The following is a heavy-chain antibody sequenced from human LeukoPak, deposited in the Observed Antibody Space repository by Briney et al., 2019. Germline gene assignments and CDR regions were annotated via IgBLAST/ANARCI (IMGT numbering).Heavy chain of an antibody. CDR1: GFTFSTYW. CDR2: INSDESST. D-gene: IGHD2-15*01. CDR3: AKSRRPYCSGGSRLGLWDQ. Sequence: GGSLRLSCAASGFTFSTYWMHWVRQAPGKGLVWVSRINSDESSTTYADSVKGRFTISRDNAKNTLYLQMNSLRAEDTAAYYWAKSRRPYCSGGSRLGLWDQRGQGTLVHGSS. V-gene: IGHV3-74*01. J-gene: IGHJ4*01.